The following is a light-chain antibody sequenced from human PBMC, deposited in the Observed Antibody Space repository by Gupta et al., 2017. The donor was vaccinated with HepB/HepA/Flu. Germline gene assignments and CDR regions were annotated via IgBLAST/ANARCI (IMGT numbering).Light chain of an antibody. CDR2: DVS. V-gene: IGLV2-14*03. CDR1: SSDVGGYNY. CDR3: TSHTTSSNPVV. Sequence: QSALTQPASVSGSPGQSITISCTGTSSDVGGYNYVSWYQQHQGKAPKLMMYDVSSRPSVVPTRFSASKSGTTASLTIPGLQAEDEADYYCTSHTTSSNPVVFGGGTKLNVL. J-gene: IGLJ2*01.